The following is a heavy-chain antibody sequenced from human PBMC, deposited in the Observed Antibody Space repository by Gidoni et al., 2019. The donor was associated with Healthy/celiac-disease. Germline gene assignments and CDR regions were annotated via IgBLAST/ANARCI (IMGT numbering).Heavy chain of an antibody. CDR1: GFTFSSNY. D-gene: IGHD6-19*01. CDR2: IYSGGST. J-gene: IGHJ3*02. CDR3: ARERGWPGAFDI. Sequence: EVQLVEYVGGLVQPGGSLRLSCASSGFTFSSNYMSWVRQAPGKGLEWVSVIYSGGSTYYADSVKGRFTISRDNSKNTLYLQMNSLRAEDTAVYYCARERGWPGAFDIWGQGTMVTVSS. V-gene: IGHV3-66*01.